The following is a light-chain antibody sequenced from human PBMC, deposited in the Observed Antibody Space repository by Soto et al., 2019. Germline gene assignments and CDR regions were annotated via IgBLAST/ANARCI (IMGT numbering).Light chain of an antibody. CDR3: QSYDSSLSGSYV. J-gene: IGLJ1*01. CDR2: DNT. Sequence: SVLTQPPSVSGAPGQRITISCTGSSSNIVAGYDVHWYQQLPGTAPKLLIYDNTNRPSGVPDRFSGSKSGTSASLAITGLQAEDEADYYCQSYDSSLSGSYVFGTGTKVTVL. CDR1: SSNIVAGYD. V-gene: IGLV1-40*01.